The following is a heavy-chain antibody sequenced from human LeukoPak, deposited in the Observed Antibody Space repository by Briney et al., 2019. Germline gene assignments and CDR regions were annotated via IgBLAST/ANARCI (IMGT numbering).Heavy chain of an antibody. D-gene: IGHD6-19*01. CDR3: AFTKVAGHAFDI. CDR1: GYTLTELS. V-gene: IGHV1-24*01. J-gene: IGHJ3*02. Sequence: ASVKVSCKVSGYTLTELSMHGVRQAPGKGLEWMGGFDPEDGETIYAQKLQGRVTMTTDTSTSTAYMELRSLRSDDTAVYYCAFTKVAGHAFDIWGQGTMVTVSS. CDR2: FDPEDGET.